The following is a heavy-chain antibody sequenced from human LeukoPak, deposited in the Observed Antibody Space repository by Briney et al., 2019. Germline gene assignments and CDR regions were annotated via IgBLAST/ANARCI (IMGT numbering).Heavy chain of an antibody. V-gene: IGHV1-18*01. CDR1: GYTFTSYG. Sequence: ASVKVSCKASGYTFTSYGISWVRQAPGQGLEWMGWISAYNGNTNYAQKLQGRVIMTTDTSTSTAYMELRSLRSDDTAVYYCAREVRSGTYYDFWSGYYADYWGQGTLVTVSS. D-gene: IGHD3-3*01. CDR3: AREVRSGTYYDFWSGYYADY. CDR2: ISAYNGNT. J-gene: IGHJ4*02.